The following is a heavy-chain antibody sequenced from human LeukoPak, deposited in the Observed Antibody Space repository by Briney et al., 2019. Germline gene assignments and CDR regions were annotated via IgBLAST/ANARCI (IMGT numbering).Heavy chain of an antibody. V-gene: IGHV3-23*01. D-gene: IGHD2-15*01. CDR3: AKDRVLVAATGVDY. Sequence: GGSLRLSCAASGFTFSGYAMSWVRQAPGKGLEWVSGIGGSGVSTYYADSVKGRFTISRDNPKNTLYLQMNSLRAEDTAMYYCAKDRVLVAATGVDYWGQGTQVTVSS. CDR1: GFTFSGYA. CDR2: IGGSGVST. J-gene: IGHJ4*02.